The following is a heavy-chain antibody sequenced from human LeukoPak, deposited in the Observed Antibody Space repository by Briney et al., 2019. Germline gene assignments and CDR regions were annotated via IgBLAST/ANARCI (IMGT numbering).Heavy chain of an antibody. D-gene: IGHD3-10*01. J-gene: IGHJ3*02. CDR3: ANLLSGQLFYGSGDYDAFDI. CDR1: GFTFSSYG. V-gene: IGHV3-30*18. Sequence: PGRSLRLSCAASGFTFSSYGMHWVRQAPGKGLEWVAVISYDGSNKYYADSVKGRFTISRDNSKNTLYLQMNSLRAEDTAVYYCANLLSGQLFYGSGDYDAFDIWGQGTMVTVSS. CDR2: ISYDGSNK.